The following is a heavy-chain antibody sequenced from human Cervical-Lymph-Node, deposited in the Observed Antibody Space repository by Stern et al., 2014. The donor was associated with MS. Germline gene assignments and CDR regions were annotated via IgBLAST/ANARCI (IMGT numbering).Heavy chain of an antibody. Sequence: VQLVQSGPEVKKPGTSVKVSCKASGFTFTSSAVQWVRQARGQRLEWIGWIVVGSGNTNYAQKFQERVTITRDMSTSTAYMGLSSLRSEDTAVYYCAARANYYDSPGDWFDPWGQGTLVTVSS. CDR2: IVVGSGNT. CDR1: GFTFTSSA. CDR3: AARANYYDSPGDWFDP. V-gene: IGHV1-58*01. J-gene: IGHJ5*02. D-gene: IGHD3-22*01.